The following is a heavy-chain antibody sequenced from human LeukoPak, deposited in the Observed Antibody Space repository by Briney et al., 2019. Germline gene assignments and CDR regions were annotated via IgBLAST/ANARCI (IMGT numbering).Heavy chain of an antibody. V-gene: IGHV1-8*01. Sequence: ASVKVSCKASGYTFTSYDINWVRQATGQGLEWMGWMNPNSGNTGYAQKFQARVSMPRNTSINTAYMELSSLRSEDTAVYYCTRGLVVLSATSWAFDIWGHGTMVTVSS. CDR1: GYTFTSYD. D-gene: IGHD2-15*01. CDR2: MNPNSGNT. J-gene: IGHJ3*02. CDR3: TRGLVVLSATSWAFDI.